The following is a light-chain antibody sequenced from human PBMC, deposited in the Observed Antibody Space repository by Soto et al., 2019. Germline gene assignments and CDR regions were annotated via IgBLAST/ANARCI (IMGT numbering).Light chain of an antibody. CDR2: DVS. CDR3: SSYTNTSTLV. V-gene: IGLV2-14*03. Sequence: QSALTQPASVSGSPGQSISISCTGTSSDVGAYNLVSWYQQHTGRAPKLFIFDVSDRPSGVSNRFSGSKSVNTASLTISGLQAEDEAFYYCSSYTNTSTLVFGGGTKLTVL. J-gene: IGLJ3*02. CDR1: SSDVGAYNL.